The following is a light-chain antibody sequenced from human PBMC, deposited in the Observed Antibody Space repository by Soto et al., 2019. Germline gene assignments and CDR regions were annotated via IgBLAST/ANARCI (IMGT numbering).Light chain of an antibody. CDR1: SNDVGGYNY. CDR2: EVT. V-gene: IGLV2-14*01. Sequence: QSALTQPASVSGSAGQSITISCPGTSNDVGGYNYVSWYQQHPGKAPKVMIYEVTYRPSGVSNRFSGSKSGNTASLTISGLQAEDEAEYYCSSFTSRGTYVFGTGTKVTVL. J-gene: IGLJ1*01. CDR3: SSFTSRGTYV.